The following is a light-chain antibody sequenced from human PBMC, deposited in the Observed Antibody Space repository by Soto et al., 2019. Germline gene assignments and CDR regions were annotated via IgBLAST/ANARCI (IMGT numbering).Light chain of an antibody. CDR1: QNIGSY. CDR3: QQSYIIPRT. Sequence: IHMNTSPASLSVSLGYRFTINFRASQNIGSYLNWYQQERGKAPKLLIYGASTLQSGVPSRFSGSGSGTNFTLTISSLQLEDFATYFCQQSYIIPRTFGQGTKVDIK. CDR2: GAS. J-gene: IGKJ1*01. V-gene: IGKV1-39*01.